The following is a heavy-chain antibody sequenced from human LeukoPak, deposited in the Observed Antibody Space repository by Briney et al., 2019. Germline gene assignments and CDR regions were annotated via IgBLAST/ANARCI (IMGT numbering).Heavy chain of an antibody. CDR3: AKGRRIPIFGVVSSDAFDI. V-gene: IGHV3-23*01. CDR2: ISGSGGST. CDR1: VFSFSSYA. Sequence: GGALRLACGASVFSFSSYAMSCVRRAPGKGLGWVSAISGSGGSTYYADGVRDRVTISRDNPKKKLYLELSSLRDEGGAVYYCAKGRRIPIFGVVSSDAFDIWGQGTMVTVSS. J-gene: IGHJ3*02. D-gene: IGHD3-3*01.